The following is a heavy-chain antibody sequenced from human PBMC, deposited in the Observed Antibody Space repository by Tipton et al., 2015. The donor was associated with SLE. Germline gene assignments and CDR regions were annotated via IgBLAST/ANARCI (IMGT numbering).Heavy chain of an antibody. D-gene: IGHD5-12*01. CDR1: GFTVSSNY. CDR3: ARDIRYIVATTRNAFDI. V-gene: IGHV3-53*05. CDR2: IYSGGST. J-gene: IGHJ3*02. Sequence: SLRLSCAASGFTVSSNYMRWVRQAPGKGLEWVSVIYSGGSTYYADSVKGRFTISRDNSKNTLYLQMNSLRAEDTAVYYCARDIRYIVATTRNAFDIWGQGTMVTVSS.